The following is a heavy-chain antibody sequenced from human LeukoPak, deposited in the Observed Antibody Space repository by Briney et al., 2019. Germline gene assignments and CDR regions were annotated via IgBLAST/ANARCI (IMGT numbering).Heavy chain of an antibody. CDR1: GGTFSSYT. D-gene: IGHD2-2*01. CDR2: IIPILGIA. CDR3: ARDAAGPVVVPAAIVGYYGMDV. Sequence: SVKVSCKASGGTFSSYTISWVRQAPGQGLEWMGRIIPILGIANYAQKFQGRVTITADKSTSTAYMELSSLRSEDTAVYYCARDAAGPVVVPAAIVGYYGMDVWDQGTTVTVSS. J-gene: IGHJ6*02. V-gene: IGHV1-69*04.